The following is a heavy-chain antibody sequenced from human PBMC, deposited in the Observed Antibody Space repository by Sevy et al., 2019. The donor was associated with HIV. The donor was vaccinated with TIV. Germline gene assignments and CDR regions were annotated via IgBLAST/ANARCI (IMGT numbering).Heavy chain of an antibody. Sequence: GGSLRLSCAASGFTFSTYAMSWVRQAPGKGLEWVSAISGSGGSTYYADPVMGRFTVSRDKSKSTLYLQMNSLRAEDTAVYYCAKGDSTFYGLDVWGQGTTVTVSS. D-gene: IGHD6-13*01. CDR3: AKGDSTFYGLDV. V-gene: IGHV3-23*01. J-gene: IGHJ6*02. CDR1: GFTFSTYA. CDR2: ISGSGGST.